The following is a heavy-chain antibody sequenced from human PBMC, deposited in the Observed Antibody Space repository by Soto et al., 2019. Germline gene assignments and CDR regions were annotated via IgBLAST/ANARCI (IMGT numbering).Heavy chain of an antibody. J-gene: IGHJ5*02. D-gene: IGHD2-15*01. CDR1: GGTFSSYA. Sequence: QVQLVQSGAEVKKPGSSVKVSCKASGGTFSSYAISWVRQAPGQGLEWMGGIIPIFGTANYAQKFQGRVTITADESTSTAYMELSSLRSEDTAVYYCARVGGGYCSGGSCYSEAPPRDNWFDPWGQGTLVTVSS. CDR2: IIPIFGTA. V-gene: IGHV1-69*12. CDR3: ARVGGGYCSGGSCYSEAPPRDNWFDP.